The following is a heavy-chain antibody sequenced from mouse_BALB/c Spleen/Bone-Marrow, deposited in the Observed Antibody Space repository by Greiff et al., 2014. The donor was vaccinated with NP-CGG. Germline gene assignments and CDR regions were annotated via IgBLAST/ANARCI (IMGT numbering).Heavy chain of an antibody. V-gene: IGHV1S29*02. CDR1: GYTFTDYN. CDR2: IYPYNGGT. Sequence: VQLQQPGPELVKPGASVKISCKASGYTFTDYNMHWVKQSHGKSLEWIGYIYPYNGGTGYNQKFKSKATLTVDNSSGTAYMELRSLTSEDSAVYYCARRAGGWYFDVWGAGTTVTVSS. CDR3: ARRAGGWYFDV. J-gene: IGHJ1*01. D-gene: IGHD3-1*01.